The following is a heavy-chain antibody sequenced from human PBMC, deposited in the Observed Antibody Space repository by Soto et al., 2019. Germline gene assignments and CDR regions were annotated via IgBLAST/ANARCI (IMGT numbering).Heavy chain of an antibody. V-gene: IGHV4-31*03. J-gene: IGHJ5*02. CDR2: IYYSGST. D-gene: IGHD2-21*01. Sequence: QVQLQESGPGLVKPSQTLSLTCTVSGGSISSGGYYWSWIRQHPGKGLEWIGYIYYSGSTYYNPSLKSRVTLSVDTSKNQFCLKLSSVTAADTAVYYCARVWRWPGPRVKNWFDPWGQGTLVTVSS. CDR1: GGSISSGGYY. CDR3: ARVWRWPGPRVKNWFDP.